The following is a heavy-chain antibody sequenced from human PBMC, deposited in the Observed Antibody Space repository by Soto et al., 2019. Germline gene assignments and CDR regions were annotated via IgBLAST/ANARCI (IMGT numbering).Heavy chain of an antibody. CDR2: ISPYNGKT. CDR3: AGNRYGGNCRDAFDR. V-gene: IGHV1-18*01. J-gene: IGHJ3*01. Sequence: QAQMVQSGAEVKKPGASVTISCKASGYTLTSKSLIWVRQAPGHGLEWLGWISPYNGKTEYAKHVQGRVTMTRDTPTRADYMEQRCLRPEDTAVYYCAGNRYGGNCRDAFDRWGQGT. CDR1: GYTLTSKS. D-gene: IGHD2-21*01.